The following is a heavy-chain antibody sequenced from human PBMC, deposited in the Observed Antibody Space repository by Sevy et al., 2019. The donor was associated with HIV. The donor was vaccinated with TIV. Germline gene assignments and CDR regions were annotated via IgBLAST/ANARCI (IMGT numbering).Heavy chain of an antibody. CDR3: ARDQHDYAGNVRTGWFDP. D-gene: IGHD4-17*01. Sequence: GGSLRLSCAASGFTFSSYAMHWVRQAPGKGLEWVADIIYDGSKKYYADSVKGRFTISRDNSKNTLYLQMNSLIAEDTAVYYCARDQHDYAGNVRTGWFDPWGQGTLVTVSS. V-gene: IGHV3-30-3*01. J-gene: IGHJ5*02. CDR1: GFTFSSYA. CDR2: IIYDGSKK.